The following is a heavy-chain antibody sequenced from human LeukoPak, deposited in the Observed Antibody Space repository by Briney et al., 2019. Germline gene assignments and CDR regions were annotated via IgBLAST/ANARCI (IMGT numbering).Heavy chain of an antibody. D-gene: IGHD3-22*01. Sequence: GGSLRLSCAASGFTFRGHAMHWVRQAPGKGLEWVAVISYDGNNKNYAVSVKGRFAVSRDNSKNTLYLQMNSLRAEDTAIYFCAKRLGTYYFDSSGNSYYYYGMDVWGQGTTVTVSS. V-gene: IGHV3-30*18. CDR2: ISYDGNNK. CDR1: GFTFRGHA. J-gene: IGHJ6*02. CDR3: AKRLGTYYFDSSGNSYYYYGMDV.